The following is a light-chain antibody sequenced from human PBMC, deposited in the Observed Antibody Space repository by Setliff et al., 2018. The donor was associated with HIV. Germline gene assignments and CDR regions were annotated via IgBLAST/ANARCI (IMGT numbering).Light chain of an antibody. CDR3: KSYAASSTPYV. J-gene: IGLJ1*01. Sequence: QSALTQPASVSGSPGQSITISCTGTSSDVGAYNYVSWYQQHPGKAPKLIIYDVSDRPSGVSRRFSGSKSGNTASPTISGLQAEDEADYYCKSYAASSTPYVFGTGTKSPS. CDR1: SSDVGAYNY. CDR2: DVS. V-gene: IGLV2-14*01.